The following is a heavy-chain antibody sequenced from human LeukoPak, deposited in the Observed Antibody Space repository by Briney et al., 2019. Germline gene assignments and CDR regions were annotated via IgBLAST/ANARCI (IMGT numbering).Heavy chain of an antibody. Sequence: GESLKISCNVSGYSFATYWIGWVRLMPGKGLECMGIIYPGDSDTRYSPSFQGQVTISADKSISTAYLQWSSLRPSDTAMYYCARRAVASSVGNCWFDSWGQGTLVTVSS. J-gene: IGHJ5*01. V-gene: IGHV5-51*01. CDR2: IYPGDSDT. D-gene: IGHD6-19*01. CDR3: ARRAVASSVGNCWFDS. CDR1: GYSFATYW.